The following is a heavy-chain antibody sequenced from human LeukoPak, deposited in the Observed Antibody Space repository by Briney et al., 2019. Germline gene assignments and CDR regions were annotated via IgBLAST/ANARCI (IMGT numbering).Heavy chain of an antibody. CDR2: ISGSGGST. CDR3: ARGGDSGSYCNY. J-gene: IGHJ4*02. D-gene: IGHD3-10*01. V-gene: IGHV3-23*01. CDR1: GFTFSSYA. Sequence: GGSLRLSCAASGFTFSSYAMSWVRQAPGKGLEWVSAISGSGGSTYYADSVKGRFTISRDNSKNTLYLQMNSLRAEDTAVYYCARGGDSGSYCNYWGQGTLVTVSS.